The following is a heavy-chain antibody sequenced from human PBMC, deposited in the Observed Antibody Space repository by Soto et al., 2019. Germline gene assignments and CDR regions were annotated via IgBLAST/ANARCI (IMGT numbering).Heavy chain of an antibody. J-gene: IGHJ4*02. Sequence: PSQTLSLTCVISGDSVSSNTAAWNWIRSSPSRGLEWLGRTYYRSNWRHDYAVSVKSRITVNPDTSKNHFSLQLNSVTPDDTAVYYCERGVAGSGFDLWGQGNLVTVSS. CDR1: GDSVSSNTAA. V-gene: IGHV6-1*01. CDR2: TYYRSNWRH. CDR3: ERGVAGSGFDL. D-gene: IGHD6-19*01.